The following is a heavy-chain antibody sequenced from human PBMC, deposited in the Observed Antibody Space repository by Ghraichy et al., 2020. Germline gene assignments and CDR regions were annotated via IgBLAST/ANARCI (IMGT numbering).Heavy chain of an antibody. V-gene: IGHV1-69*04. J-gene: IGHJ4*02. Sequence: SVKVSCKASGGTFSSYTISWVRQAPGQGLEWMGRIIPILGIANYAQKFQGRVTITADKSTSTAYMELSSLRSEDTAVYYCARDRGGIPTGDYWGQGTLVTVSS. CDR1: GGTFSSYT. CDR3: ARDRGGIPTGDY. CDR2: IIPILGIA. D-gene: IGHD4-23*01.